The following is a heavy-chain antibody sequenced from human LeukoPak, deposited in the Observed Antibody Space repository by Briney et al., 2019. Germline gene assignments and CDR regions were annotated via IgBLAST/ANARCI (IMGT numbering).Heavy chain of an antibody. CDR1: GGSISSYY. J-gene: IGHJ2*01. Sequence: KPSETLSLTCTVSGGSISSYYWSWIRQPPGKGLEWIGFVYYSGSTNYNPSLKSRVTISVDTSNNQFSLKVNSVTAADTAVYYCAREGSSYWYFDLWGRGTLVTVFS. CDR3: AREGSSYWYFDL. D-gene: IGHD3-10*01. CDR2: VYYSGST. V-gene: IGHV4-59*01.